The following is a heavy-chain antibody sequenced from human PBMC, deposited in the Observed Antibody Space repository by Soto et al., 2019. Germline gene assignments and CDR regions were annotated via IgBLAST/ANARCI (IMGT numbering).Heavy chain of an antibody. D-gene: IGHD6-13*01. CDR3: AKDGHSSSWSKRIGHYYYYGMDV. V-gene: IGHV3-23*01. J-gene: IGHJ6*02. CDR1: GFTFSSYA. Sequence: EVQLLESGGGLVQPGGSLSLSCAASGFTFSSYAMSWVRQAPGKGLEWVSAISGSGGSTYYADSVKGRFTISRDNSKNTLYLQMNSRRAEDTAVYYCAKDGHSSSWSKRIGHYYYYGMDVWGQGTTVTVSS. CDR2: ISGSGGST.